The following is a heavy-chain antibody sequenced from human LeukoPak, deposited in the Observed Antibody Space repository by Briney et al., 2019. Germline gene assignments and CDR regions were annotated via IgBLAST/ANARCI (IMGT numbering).Heavy chain of an antibody. Sequence: PSETLSLTCTVSGGSISSGGYYWSWIRQHPGKGLEWIGYIYYSGSTYYNPSLKSRVTISVDTSKNQFSLKLSSVTAADTAVYYCARDVPSYGSGSYSYYYYGMDVWGQGTTVTVSS. D-gene: IGHD3-10*01. CDR1: GGSISSGGYY. CDR2: IYYSGST. CDR3: ARDVPSYGSGSYSYYYYGMDV. J-gene: IGHJ6*02. V-gene: IGHV4-31*03.